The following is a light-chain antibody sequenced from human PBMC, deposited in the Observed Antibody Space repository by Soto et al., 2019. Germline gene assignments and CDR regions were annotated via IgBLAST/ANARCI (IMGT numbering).Light chain of an antibody. V-gene: IGKV3-20*01. Sequence: IVMTQSQATLSVSPGEGATLSCRASQSVSSSYLAWYQQKPGQAPRLLIYGASSRPTGIPDRFSGSGSGTDFTLTISRLEPEDFAVYYCQQYGRSSTFGQGTRLEI. CDR1: QSVSSSY. CDR3: QQYGRSST. J-gene: IGKJ5*01. CDR2: GAS.